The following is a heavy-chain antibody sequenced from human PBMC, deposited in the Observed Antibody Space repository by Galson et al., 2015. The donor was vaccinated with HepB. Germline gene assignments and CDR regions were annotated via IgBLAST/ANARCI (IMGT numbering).Heavy chain of an antibody. CDR3: VKTGEEGGWYGDY. J-gene: IGHJ4*02. CDR1: GFILSSYA. V-gene: IGHV3-23*01. CDR2: ISSSGSTT. Sequence: SLRLSCAASGFILSSYAMSWVRQAPGKGLEWISGISSSGSTTYYAGSVKGRFTISRDSSKNTLYLQMNSLRAEDTAVYYCVKTGEEGGWYGDYWGQGSLVTVSS. D-gene: IGHD6-19*01.